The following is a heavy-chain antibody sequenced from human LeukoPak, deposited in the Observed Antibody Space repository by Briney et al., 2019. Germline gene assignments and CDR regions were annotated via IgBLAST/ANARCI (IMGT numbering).Heavy chain of an antibody. CDR3: ARQYYYGMDV. J-gene: IGHJ6*02. V-gene: IGHV4-4*07. CDR1: GASISGYS. Sequence: SETLSLTCTVSGASISGYSWNWIRQPAGKGLEWIGRIYTSGSTKYNTSLKSRVTMSVDTSKNQFSLKLSSVTAADTAVHYCARQYYYGMDVWGQGTTVTVSS. CDR2: IYTSGST.